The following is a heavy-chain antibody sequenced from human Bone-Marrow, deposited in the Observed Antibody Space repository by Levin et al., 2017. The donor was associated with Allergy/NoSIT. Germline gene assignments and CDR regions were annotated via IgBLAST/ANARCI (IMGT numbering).Heavy chain of an antibody. CDR3: ARVGSGWSGGAFDI. V-gene: IGHV1-46*01. Sequence: RASVKVSCKASGYTFTAYYIHWVRQAPGQGPEWMGFINPTGGGTAYAENFRGRVTLTRDASTTTVFMDLSNLRSEDTAVYYCARVGSGWSGGAFDIWGQGTLVTVSS. CDR1: GYTFTAYY. CDR2: INPTGGGT. D-gene: IGHD6-19*01. J-gene: IGHJ3*02.